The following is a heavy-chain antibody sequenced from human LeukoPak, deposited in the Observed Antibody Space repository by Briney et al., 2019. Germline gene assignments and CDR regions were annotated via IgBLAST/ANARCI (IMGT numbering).Heavy chain of an antibody. Sequence: GASVKVSCKASGGTFSSYAISWVRQAPGQGLEWMGGIIPIFGTANYAQKFQGRVTITADESTSTAYMELSSLRSEDTAVYYCARGMVEMATIGEYYFDYWGQGTLVTVSS. CDR2: IIPIFGTA. V-gene: IGHV1-69*01. D-gene: IGHD5-24*01. CDR3: ARGMVEMATIGEYYFDY. J-gene: IGHJ4*02. CDR1: GGTFSSYA.